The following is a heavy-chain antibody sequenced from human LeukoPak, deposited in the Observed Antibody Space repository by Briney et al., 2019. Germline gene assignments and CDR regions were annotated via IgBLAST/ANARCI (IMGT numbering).Heavy chain of an antibody. D-gene: IGHD4-17*01. CDR3: ARDYDYGFDY. CDR1: GFTFSRYS. V-gene: IGHV3-48*02. J-gene: IGHJ4*02. Sequence: GGSLRLSCAASGFTFSRYSMHWVRQAPGKGLEWVSYIRSSGSSIKYADSVKGRFIISRDNAKNSLYLQMNSLRDEDTAVYYCARDYDYGFDYWGQGTLITVSS. CDR2: IRSSGSSI.